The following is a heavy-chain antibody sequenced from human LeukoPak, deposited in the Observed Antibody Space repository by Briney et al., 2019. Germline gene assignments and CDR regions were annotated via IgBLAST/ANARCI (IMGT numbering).Heavy chain of an antibody. D-gene: IGHD2-2*01. CDR2: INPSGGST. CDR3: ASGYCSSTSCYAFDI. J-gene: IGHJ3*02. Sequence: ASVKVSCKASGYTFTSYYMHWVRQAPGQGLEWMGIINPSGGSTSYAQKFQGRVTMTRDTSTSTVYMELSSLRSEDTAVYYCASGYCSSTSCYAFDIWGQGTMVTVPS. CDR1: GYTFTSYY. V-gene: IGHV1-46*01.